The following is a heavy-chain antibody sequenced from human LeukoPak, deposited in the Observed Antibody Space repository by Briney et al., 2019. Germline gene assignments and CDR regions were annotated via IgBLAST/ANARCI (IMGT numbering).Heavy chain of an antibody. Sequence: ASVKVSCKASGYTFTGYYMHWVRQAPGQGLEWMGRINPNSGGTNYAQKFQGRVTMTRDTSISTAYMELSRLRSEDTAVYYCARDYYGSGSYYDWGQGTLVTVSS. CDR3: ARDYYGSGSYYD. V-gene: IGHV1-2*06. CDR1: GYTFTGYY. CDR2: INPNSGGT. D-gene: IGHD3-10*01. J-gene: IGHJ4*02.